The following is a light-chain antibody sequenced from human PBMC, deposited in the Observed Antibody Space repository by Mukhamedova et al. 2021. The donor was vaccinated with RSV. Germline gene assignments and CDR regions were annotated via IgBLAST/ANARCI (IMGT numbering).Light chain of an antibody. CDR3: QQYDKIPGYS. V-gene: IGKV1-33*01. Sequence: WYQRRVHGKAPKLLIYDASNLETGVPSRFSGSGSGTDFTFTISSLQPEDIATYYCQQYDKIPGYSFGQGTKLEIK. CDR2: DAS. J-gene: IGKJ2*03.